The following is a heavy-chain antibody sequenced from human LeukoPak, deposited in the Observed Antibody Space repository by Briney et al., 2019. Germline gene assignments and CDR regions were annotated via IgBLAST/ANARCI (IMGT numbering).Heavy chain of an antibody. V-gene: IGHV4-39*07. CDR2: IYYSGST. D-gene: IGHD6-13*01. Sequence: PSETLSLTCTVSGGSISSSSYYWGWIRQPPGKGLEWIGSIYYSGSTYYNPSLKSRVTISVDTSKNQFSLKLSSVTAADTAVYYCARVAGYSSSWYYIDYWGQGTLVTVSS. J-gene: IGHJ4*02. CDR1: GGSISSSSYY. CDR3: ARVAGYSSSWYYIDY.